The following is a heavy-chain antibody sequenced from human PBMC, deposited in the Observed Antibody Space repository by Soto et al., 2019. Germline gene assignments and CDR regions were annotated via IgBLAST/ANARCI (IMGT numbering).Heavy chain of an antibody. CDR1: GYSFTSYW. CDR2: IYPGDSDT. Sequence: EVQLVQSGAEVKKPGESLKISCKGSGYSFTSYWIGWVRQMPGKGLEWMGIIYPGDSDTRYSPSFQGQVTISADKSISTAYLQWSSLKASDTAMYYCARPRGRYCSGGSCYPRHFDYWGQGTLVTVSS. CDR3: ARPRGRYCSGGSCYPRHFDY. D-gene: IGHD2-15*01. V-gene: IGHV5-51*03. J-gene: IGHJ4*02.